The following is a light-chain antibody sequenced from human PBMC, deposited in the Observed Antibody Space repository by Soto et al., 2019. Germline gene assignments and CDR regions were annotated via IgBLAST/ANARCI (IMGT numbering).Light chain of an antibody. CDR2: LNSDGSH. V-gene: IGLV4-69*01. Sequence: QLVLTQSPSASASLGASVKLTCTLSSGHSTYAIAWHQQQPEKGPRYLMNLNSDGSHNKGDGIPDRFSGSSSGAERYLTISSLQSEDEAYYYCQTWDTGIQVFGGGTKVTVL. CDR1: SGHSTYA. J-gene: IGLJ2*01. CDR3: QTWDTGIQV.